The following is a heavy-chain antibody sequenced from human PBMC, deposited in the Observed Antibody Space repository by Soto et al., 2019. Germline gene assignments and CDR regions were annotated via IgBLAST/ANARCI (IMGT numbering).Heavy chain of an antibody. CDR1: GFTFSSYA. Sequence: QVQLVESGGGVVQPGRSLRLSCAASGFTFSSYAMHWVRQAPGKGLEWVAVISYDGSNKYYADSVKGRFTISRDNSKNTLFLQMNSLRAEDTAVYYSARPLWRDDYNWGYFDLWGRSTLVNVSS. CDR3: ARPLWRDDYNWGYFDL. D-gene: IGHD4-4*01. V-gene: IGHV3-30-3*01. J-gene: IGHJ2*01. CDR2: ISYDGSNK.